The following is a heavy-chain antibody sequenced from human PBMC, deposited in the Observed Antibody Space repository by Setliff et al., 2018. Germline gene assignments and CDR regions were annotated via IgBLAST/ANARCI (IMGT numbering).Heavy chain of an antibody. Sequence: SVKVSCKASGGTFSSYGISWVRQAPGQGLEWLGGTIPNFGTTNYAQEFQGRVTIITDESTSAAYMELSSLRFEVTAVYYCAREGVDTRSSTDYRYYMDVWGKGTTVTVSS. J-gene: IGHJ6*03. CDR1: GGTFSSYG. CDR2: TIPNFGTT. D-gene: IGHD5-18*01. V-gene: IGHV1-69*05. CDR3: AREGVDTRSSTDYRYYMDV.